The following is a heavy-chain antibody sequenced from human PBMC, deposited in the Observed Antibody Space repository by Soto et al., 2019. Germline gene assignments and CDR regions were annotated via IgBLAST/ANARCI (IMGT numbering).Heavy chain of an antibody. J-gene: IGHJ6*02. CDR2: IIPIFGIA. V-gene: IGHV1-69*08. CDR1: GGTFSRYS. D-gene: IGHD2-2*01. CDR3: AREDRDRETGLVPAAIDGMDV. Sequence: QVQLVQSGAEVKKPGSSVKVSCKASGGTFSRYSITWVRQAPGHELEWIGRIIPIFGIASYAQKFQGRVTITADESTSTAYMELSSLRSDDTAVYYCAREDRDRETGLVPAAIDGMDVWGQGTTATVSS.